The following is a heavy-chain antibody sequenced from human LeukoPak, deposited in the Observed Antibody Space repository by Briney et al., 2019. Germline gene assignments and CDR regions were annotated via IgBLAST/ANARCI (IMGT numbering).Heavy chain of an antibody. CDR1: GGSISSYY. CDR2: IYTSGST. J-gene: IGHJ3*02. V-gene: IGHV4-4*07. D-gene: IGHD2-15*01. Sequence: PSETLSLTCTVSGGSISSYYWSWIRQPAGKGLEWIGRIYTSGSTNYNPSLKSRVTMSVDTSENQFSLKLNSVTAADTAVYFCARVRSGGNSAFDIWGQGTMVTVSS. CDR3: ARVRSGGNSAFDI.